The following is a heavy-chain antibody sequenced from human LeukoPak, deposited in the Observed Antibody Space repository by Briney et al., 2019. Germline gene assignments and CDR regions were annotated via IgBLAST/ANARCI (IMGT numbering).Heavy chain of an antibody. J-gene: IGHJ4*02. CDR1: GFTFSDHY. Sequence: GGSLRPSCAASGFTFSDHYMDWVRQAPGKGLEWVGRTKNKGQSHVTDYAASVKGRFFSSRDDSKNSLYLQMNSLQTDDTGIYYCARDTAAALDFWGQGILVTVSS. D-gene: IGHD6-6*01. CDR3: ARDTAAALDF. CDR2: TKNKGQSHVT. V-gene: IGHV3-72*01.